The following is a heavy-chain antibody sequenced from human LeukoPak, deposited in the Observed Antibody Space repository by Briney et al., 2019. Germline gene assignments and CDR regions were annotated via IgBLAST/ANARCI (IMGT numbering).Heavy chain of an antibody. V-gene: IGHV3-21*01. Sequence: GGSLRLSCAASGFTLSSYSMNWVRQAPGKGLEWVSSISSSSSYIYYADSVKGRFTISRDNAKNSLYLQMNSLRAEDTAVYYCARGLDSSSWYGVDYWGQGTLVTVSS. J-gene: IGHJ4*02. D-gene: IGHD6-13*01. CDR3: ARGLDSSSWYGVDY. CDR1: GFTLSSYS. CDR2: ISSSSSYI.